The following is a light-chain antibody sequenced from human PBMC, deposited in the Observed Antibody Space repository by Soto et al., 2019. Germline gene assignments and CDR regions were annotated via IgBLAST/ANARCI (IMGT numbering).Light chain of an antibody. CDR2: RAS. V-gene: IGKV1-8*01. Sequence: AIRMTQSPSSFSASTGDRVTITCRATQDITNYLAWYQQKPGKAPKLLIYRASVLESGVPSRFIGGGSGTNFSLIISYLQSEDFAIYYCQQYNSFPQTFGQGTKLEIK. CDR1: QDITNY. J-gene: IGKJ2*01. CDR3: QQYNSFPQT.